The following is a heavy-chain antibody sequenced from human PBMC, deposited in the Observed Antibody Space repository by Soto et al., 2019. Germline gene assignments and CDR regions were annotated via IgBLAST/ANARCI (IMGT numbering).Heavy chain of an antibody. CDR2: ITSIGGNA. CDR1: GFTFSTYA. D-gene: IGHD2-15*01. V-gene: IGHV3-30-3*01. J-gene: IGHJ4*02. CDR3: ARDTVGGSWFPLGF. Sequence: QVQLVESGGGVVQPGSSLRLSCAASGFTFSTYAMDWVRRAPGRGLEWVGVITSIGGNARYADPVKGRFTISRDNAHNTLFLQMDSLRPEDTALYFCARDTVGGSWFPLGFWGQGTLVTVSS.